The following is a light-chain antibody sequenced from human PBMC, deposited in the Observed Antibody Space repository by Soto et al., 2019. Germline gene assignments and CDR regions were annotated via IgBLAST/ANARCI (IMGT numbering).Light chain of an antibody. J-gene: IGKJ1*01. CDR2: GAS. CDR3: QQYSDWPWT. Sequence: EIMMTQSPGTLSVSPGERATLSCRASQSISNRLAWYQQKPGQTPRLLIYGASTRATDIPTRFSGGGSGTEFTLPISSLQSDDLSVYYCQQYSDWPWTFGQGTKVELK. V-gene: IGKV3-15*01. CDR1: QSISNR.